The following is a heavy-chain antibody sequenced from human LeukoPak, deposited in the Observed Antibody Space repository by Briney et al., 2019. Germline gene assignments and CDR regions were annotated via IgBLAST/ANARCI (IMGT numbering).Heavy chain of an antibody. D-gene: IGHD3-10*01. J-gene: IGHJ4*02. V-gene: IGHV3-7*05. Sequence: GGSLRLSCEASGFRLDNYWMTWVRQAPGKGLEWVADINEDGSKIYSLDSVKGRFTISRDNAKNSLSLQLNTLRAKGTAVYYCARWSHVSGRWFLDNWGRGTLVSVSS. CDR1: GFRLDNYW. CDR3: ARWSHVSGRWFLDN. CDR2: INEDGSKI.